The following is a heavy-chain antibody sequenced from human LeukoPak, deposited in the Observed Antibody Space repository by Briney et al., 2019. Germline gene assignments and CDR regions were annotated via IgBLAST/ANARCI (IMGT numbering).Heavy chain of an antibody. CDR2: INPSGGST. D-gene: IGHD3-3*01. J-gene: IGHJ6*02. Sequence: ASVKVSCKASGYTFTSYYMHWVRQAPGQGLEWMGIINPSGGSTSYAQKFQGRVTMTRDTSTSTVYMELSSLRSEDTAVYYCARDYLSGYSTFYYYYGMDVWGQGTTVTVSS. V-gene: IGHV1-46*01. CDR3: ARDYLSGYSTFYYYYGMDV. CDR1: GYTFTSYY.